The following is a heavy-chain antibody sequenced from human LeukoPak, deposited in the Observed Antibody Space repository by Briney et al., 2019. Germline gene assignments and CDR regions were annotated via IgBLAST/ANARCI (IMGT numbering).Heavy chain of an antibody. CDR2: IIPIFGTA. Sequence: SVKVFCKASGGTFSSYAISWVRQAPGQGLEWMGGIIPIFGTANYAQKFQGRVTITADESTSTAYMELSSLRSEDTAVYYCARDDGYKFGKFDYWGQGTLVTVSS. V-gene: IGHV1-69*13. J-gene: IGHJ4*02. D-gene: IGHD5-24*01. CDR3: ARDDGYKFGKFDY. CDR1: GGTFSSYA.